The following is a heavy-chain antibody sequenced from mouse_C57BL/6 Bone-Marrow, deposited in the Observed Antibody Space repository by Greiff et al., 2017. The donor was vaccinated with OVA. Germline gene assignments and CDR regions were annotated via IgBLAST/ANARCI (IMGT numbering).Heavy chain of an antibody. J-gene: IGHJ4*01. CDR1: GYTFTSYW. CDR2: IHPNSGST. CDR3: ARERYGNQYYYAMDY. Sequence: QVQLKQPGAELVKPGASVKLSCKASGYTFTSYWMHWVKQRPGQGLEWIGMIHPNSGSTNYNEKFKSKATLTVDKSSSTAYMQLSSLTSEDSAVYYCARERYGNQYYYAMDYWGQGTSVTVSS. V-gene: IGHV1-64*01. D-gene: IGHD2-1*01.